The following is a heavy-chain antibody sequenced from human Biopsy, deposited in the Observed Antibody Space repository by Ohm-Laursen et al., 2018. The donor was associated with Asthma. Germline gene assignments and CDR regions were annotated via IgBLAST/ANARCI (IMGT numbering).Heavy chain of an antibody. CDR1: GFTFSSYW. Sequence: SLRLSCTASGFTFSSYWMSWVRQAPGKGLEWVANIKKDGSEKYYVDSVKGRFTISRDNAKNSLYLHMNSLRAEDTAVYYCARGGYCTSPTCPWGRYATDVWGQGTIVTVSS. CDR3: ARGGYCTSPTCPWGRYATDV. CDR2: IKKDGSEK. J-gene: IGHJ6*02. V-gene: IGHV3-7*01. D-gene: IGHD2-2*01.